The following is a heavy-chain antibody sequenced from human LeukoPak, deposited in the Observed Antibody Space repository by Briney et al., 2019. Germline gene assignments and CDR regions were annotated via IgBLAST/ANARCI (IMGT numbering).Heavy chain of an antibody. Sequence: GRSLRLSCAASGFTFSSYGMHWVRQAPGKGLEWVAVISYDGSNKYYADSVKGRFTISRDNSKNTLYLQMNSLRAEDTAVYYCAKVSATRYYYGSGSRDPYYFDYWGQGTLVTVSS. D-gene: IGHD3-10*01. J-gene: IGHJ4*02. V-gene: IGHV3-30*18. CDR2: ISYDGSNK. CDR3: AKVSATRYYYGSGSRDPYYFDY. CDR1: GFTFSSYG.